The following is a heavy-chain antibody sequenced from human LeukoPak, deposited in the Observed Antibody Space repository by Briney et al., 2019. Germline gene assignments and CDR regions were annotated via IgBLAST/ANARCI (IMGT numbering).Heavy chain of an antibody. CDR3: ARGRRIVVVPAARRYNWFDP. J-gene: IGHJ5*02. Sequence: PSETLSLTXAVYGGSFSGYYWSWIRQPPGKGLEWIGEINHSGSTNYNPSLKSRVTISVDTSKNQFSLKLSSVTAADTAVYYCARGRRIVVVPAARRYNWFDPWGQGTLVTVSS. CDR2: INHSGST. CDR1: GGSFSGYY. V-gene: IGHV4-34*01. D-gene: IGHD2-2*01.